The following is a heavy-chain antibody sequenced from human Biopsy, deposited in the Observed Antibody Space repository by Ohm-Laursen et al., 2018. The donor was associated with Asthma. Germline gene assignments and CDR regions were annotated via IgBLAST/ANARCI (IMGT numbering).Heavy chain of an antibody. D-gene: IGHD3-10*02. Sequence: SLRLSCTASGFTVSRDHMFWVRQAPGKGLEWVSVIYSGGTSHTADSVRGRFTISRDFSKNTLHLQMHSLRVEDTAVYYCAKARLSTMFSAYDFWGPGTVVTVSS. CDR3: AKARLSTMFSAYDF. CDR2: IYSGGTS. V-gene: IGHV3-53*01. J-gene: IGHJ3*01. CDR1: GFTVSRDH.